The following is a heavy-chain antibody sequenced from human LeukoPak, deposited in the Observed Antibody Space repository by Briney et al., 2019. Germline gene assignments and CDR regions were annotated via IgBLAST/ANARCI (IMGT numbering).Heavy chain of an antibody. J-gene: IGHJ4*02. CDR2: IIGSGGST. Sequence: GGSLRLSCAAAGCTFISYSMSRVRQAPGKGLEWVSAIIGSGGSTYYADSVKGPFTISTDNSTNTLYLQMNSLRAEDTAVYYCASLIPLSHWGQRTLVTVSS. V-gene: IGHV3-23*01. CDR3: ASLIPLSH. CDR1: GCTFISYS. D-gene: IGHD1-14*01.